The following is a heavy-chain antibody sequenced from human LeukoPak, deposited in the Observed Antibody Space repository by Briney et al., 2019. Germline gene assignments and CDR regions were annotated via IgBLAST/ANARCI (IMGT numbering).Heavy chain of an antibody. CDR3: ARLSSPGVQRYYFDY. D-gene: IGHD6-13*01. CDR1: GGSFSGYY. CDR2: INHSGST. Sequence: SETLSLTCAVYGGSFSGYYWSWIRQPPGKGLEWIGEINHSGSTNYNPSLKSRVTISVDTSKNQFSLKLSSVTAADTAVYYCARLSSPGVQRYYFDYWGQGTLVTVSS. J-gene: IGHJ4*02. V-gene: IGHV4-34*01.